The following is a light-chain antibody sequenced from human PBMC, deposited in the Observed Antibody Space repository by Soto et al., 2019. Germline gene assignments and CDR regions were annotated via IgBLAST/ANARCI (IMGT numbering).Light chain of an antibody. CDR1: QSLLHSNGYNY. V-gene: IGKV2-28*01. J-gene: IGKJ5*01. CDR2: LGS. Sequence: DIVMTQSPLSLPVTPGEPASISCRSSQSLLHSNGYNYLDWYLQKPGQSPQLLIYLGSNRSSGVPDGFSGSGSGTDFTLKISRVEAEDVGVYYCMQSIQFPITFGQGTRLENK. CDR3: MQSIQFPIT.